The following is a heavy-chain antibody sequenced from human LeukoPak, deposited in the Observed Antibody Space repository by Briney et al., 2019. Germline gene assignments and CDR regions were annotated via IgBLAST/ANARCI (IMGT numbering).Heavy chain of an antibody. CDR2: IYSSGSA. Sequence: SETLSLTCTVSGGSISTYYWSWIRQPAGKDLEWIGHIYSSGSANYNPSLKSRVTMSVDTSKNQLSLKLNSVTAADTAVYYCARGYGSGSNWFDPWGQGTLVIVSS. J-gene: IGHJ5*02. V-gene: IGHV4-4*07. CDR3: ARGYGSGSNWFDP. CDR1: GGSISTYY. D-gene: IGHD3-10*01.